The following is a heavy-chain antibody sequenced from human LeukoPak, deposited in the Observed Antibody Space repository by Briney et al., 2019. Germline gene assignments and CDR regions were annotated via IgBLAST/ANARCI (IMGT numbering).Heavy chain of an antibody. V-gene: IGHV3-7*01. CDR1: GFSCSSYW. D-gene: IGHD1-26*01. J-gene: IGHJ4*02. CDR2: INEDGGEK. Sequence: GGSLRLSCSASGFSCSSYWMSWVRQAPGKGLEWVAHINEDGGEKYYVDSVKGRFFISRDNAAKSLSLQMNSLRDAATAVYYCARVSVGAPAFDYWGQGNLVTVSS. CDR3: ARVSVGAPAFDY.